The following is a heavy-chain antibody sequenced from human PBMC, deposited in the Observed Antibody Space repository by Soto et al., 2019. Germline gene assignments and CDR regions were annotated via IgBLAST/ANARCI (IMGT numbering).Heavy chain of an antibody. D-gene: IGHD3-10*01. J-gene: IGHJ4*02. CDR2: IYPGDSDT. CDR1: GYSFTSYL. CDR3: ARNGGGVIITSEFDD. V-gene: IGHV5-51*01. Sequence: XESLKISCEGSGYSFTSYLLVWVRQMPGKGLEWMGIIYPGDSDTRYSPSFQGQVTISADKSISTAYLQWSSLKASDTAMYYCARNGGGVIITSEFDDWGQGTLVTVSS.